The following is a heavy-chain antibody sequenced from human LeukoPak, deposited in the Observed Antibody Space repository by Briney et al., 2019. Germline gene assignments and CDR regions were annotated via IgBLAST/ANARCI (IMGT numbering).Heavy chain of an antibody. CDR2: INHSGST. V-gene: IGHV4-34*01. J-gene: IGHJ4*02. CDR3: AGGSIGSSGYYFDY. CDR1: GGSFSGYY. Sequence: SETLSLTCAVYGGSFSGYYWSWIRQPPGKGLEWIGEINHSGSTNYNPSLKSRVTISVDTSKNQFSLKLSSVTAADTAVYYCAGGSIGSSGYYFDYWGQGTLVTVSS. D-gene: IGHD3-22*01.